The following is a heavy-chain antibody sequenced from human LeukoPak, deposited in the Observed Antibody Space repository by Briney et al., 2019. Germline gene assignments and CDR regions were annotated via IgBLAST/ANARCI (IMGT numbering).Heavy chain of an antibody. V-gene: IGHV4-59*12. CDR1: GGSISSYY. CDR2: IYYSGST. Sequence: SETLSLTCTVSGGSISSYYWSWIRQPPGKGLEWIGYIYYSGSTNYNPSLKSRVTISVDTSKNQFSLKLSSVTAADTAVYYCARVPPNYSSSWYRSIYYFDYWGQGTLVTVSS. D-gene: IGHD6-13*01. CDR3: ARVPPNYSSSWYRSIYYFDY. J-gene: IGHJ4*02.